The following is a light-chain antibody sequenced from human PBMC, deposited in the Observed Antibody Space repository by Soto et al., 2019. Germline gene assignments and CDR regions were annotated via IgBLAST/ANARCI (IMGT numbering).Light chain of an antibody. CDR1: QSVSSSY. J-gene: IGKJ5*01. Sequence: EIVLTQSPGTLSLSPGERATLSCRASQSVSSSYLAWYQQKPGQAPRLLMYGASRRATGIPDRFSGGGSGTDFTLTISRLEPEDFAVYFCQQYAGPPTTFGQGTRLEI. CDR2: GAS. CDR3: QQYAGPPTT. V-gene: IGKV3-20*01.